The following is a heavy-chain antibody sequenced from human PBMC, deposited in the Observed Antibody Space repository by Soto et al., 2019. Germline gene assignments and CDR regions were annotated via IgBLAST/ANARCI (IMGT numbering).Heavy chain of an antibody. CDR2: IKSKVDGGTT. V-gene: IGHV3-15*07. Sequence: GGSLRLSCVVSDFSFNDVWMDWVRQAPGKGLEWVGRIKSKVDGGTTDYAAPVTGRFAISRDDSKNTLYLQMNSLKTEDTAVYYCTTEIDRQVVYWGQGALVTVS. J-gene: IGHJ4*02. CDR3: TTEIDRQVVY. CDR1: DFSFNDVW. D-gene: IGHD2-21*01.